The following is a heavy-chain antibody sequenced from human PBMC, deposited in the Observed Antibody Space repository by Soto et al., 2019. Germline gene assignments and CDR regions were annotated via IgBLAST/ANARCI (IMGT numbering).Heavy chain of an antibody. CDR3: AGGSMWLGGYGMDV. CDR2: MNPNSGNT. D-gene: IGHD3-10*01. Sequence: QVQLVQSGAEVKKPGASVKVSCKASGYAFTTYDINWVRQATGQGPEWMGWMNPNSGNTVYAQKFQGRVTVTRDTSINTAYMERSSLRSEDTVVYYCAGGSMWLGGYGMDVWGQGTTVTVSS. V-gene: IGHV1-8*01. CDR1: GYAFTTYD. J-gene: IGHJ6*02.